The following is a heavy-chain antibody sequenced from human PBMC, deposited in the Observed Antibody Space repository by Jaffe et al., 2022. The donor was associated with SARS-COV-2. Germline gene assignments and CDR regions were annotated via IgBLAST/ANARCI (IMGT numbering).Heavy chain of an antibody. Sequence: EVQLLDSGGGLVQPGGSLRLSCAASGFAFSSYAMSWVRQAPRKGLEWVSTISGSGDTTYSADSVKGRFSISRDNSKNTLYLQMNSLRAEDTAVYYCVRDGAQCTNGVCSLSTPRYYCHYWGQGTLVTVSS. CDR1: GFAFSSYA. V-gene: IGHV3-23*01. D-gene: IGHD2-8*01. CDR3: VRDGAQCTNGVCSLSTPRYYCHY. CDR2: ISGSGDTT. J-gene: IGHJ4*02.